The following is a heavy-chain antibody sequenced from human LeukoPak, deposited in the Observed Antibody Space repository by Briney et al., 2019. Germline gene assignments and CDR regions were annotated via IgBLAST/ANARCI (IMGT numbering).Heavy chain of an antibody. V-gene: IGHV3-21*01. D-gene: IGHD6-13*01. CDR3: ASTVLSSTKEGAFDI. Sequence: PGGSLRLSCTASGITFSSYSMNWVRQAPGEGLEWVSSISSSSTYIYYADSVKGRFTISRDDAKNSLYLQMNSLRAEDTAVYFCASTVLSSTKEGAFDIWGQGTMVTVSS. CDR1: GITFSSYS. J-gene: IGHJ3*02. CDR2: ISSSSTYI.